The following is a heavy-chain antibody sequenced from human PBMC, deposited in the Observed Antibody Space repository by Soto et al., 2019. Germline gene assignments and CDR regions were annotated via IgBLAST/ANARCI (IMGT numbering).Heavy chain of an antibody. J-gene: IGHJ3*02. CDR1: GYTFTSYY. CDR3: ARERLYYYDSSGYWAPDPFDI. D-gene: IGHD3-22*01. Sequence: ASVEVSCKASGYTFTSYYMHWVRQAPGQRLKWIRIINPSGGSTSCAQKFHGRVTMTRDTSTSTVYMELSRLRSEESAVYSCARERLYYYDSSGYWAPDPFDIWRQGTMVTVSS. V-gene: IGHV1-46*01. CDR2: INPSGGST.